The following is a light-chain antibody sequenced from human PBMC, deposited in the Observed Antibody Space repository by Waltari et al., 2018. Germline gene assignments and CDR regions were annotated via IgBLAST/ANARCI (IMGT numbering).Light chain of an antibody. CDR2: GAS. Sequence: DIQMTQSPSSLSASAGDRVTITCRASHGITTYLNWYQQKLGKAPKRLIYGASRLESGVPSRFSGSGSGTDFTLNISSLQPEDFATYYCLQYNSNPVTFGGGTKVEIK. J-gene: IGKJ4*01. CDR1: HGITTY. CDR3: LQYNSNPVT. V-gene: IGKV1-17*01.